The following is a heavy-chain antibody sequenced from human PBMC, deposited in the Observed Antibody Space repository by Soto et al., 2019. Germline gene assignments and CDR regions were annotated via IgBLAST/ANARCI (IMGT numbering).Heavy chain of an antibody. CDR1: GGSFSGYY. V-gene: IGHV4-34*01. D-gene: IGHD4-17*01. Sequence: QVQLQQWGAGLLKPSETLSRTCAVYGGSFSGYYWSWIRQPPGKGLEWIGEINHSGSTSYNPSLKIRDIISVYTAKNQFSLKLSSVTAADTAVYYCATSVEGDYGYYWGQGTLVTVSS. J-gene: IGHJ4*02. CDR3: ATSVEGDYGYY. CDR2: INHSGST.